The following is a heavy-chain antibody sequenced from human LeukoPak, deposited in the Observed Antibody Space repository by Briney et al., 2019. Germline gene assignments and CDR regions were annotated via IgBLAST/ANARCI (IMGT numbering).Heavy chain of an antibody. J-gene: IGHJ2*01. V-gene: IGHV1-69*04. CDR2: IIPILGIA. CDR1: GGTFSSYA. CDR3: ARRSGGSEDWYFDL. Sequence: SVKVSCKASGGTFSSYAISWVRQAPGQGLEWMGRIIPILGIANYAQKFQGRVTITADKSTGTAYMELSSLRSEDTAVYYCARRSGGSEDWYFDLWGRGTLVTVSS. D-gene: IGHD2-15*01.